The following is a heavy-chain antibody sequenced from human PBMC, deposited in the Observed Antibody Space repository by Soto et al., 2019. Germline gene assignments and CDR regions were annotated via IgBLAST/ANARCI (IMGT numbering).Heavy chain of an antibody. CDR1: GGSISSYY. V-gene: IGHV4-59*01. CDR3: VRAYYDTFGYSLDP. D-gene: IGHD3-22*01. J-gene: IGHJ5*02. Sequence: PSETLSLTCTVSGGSISSYYWGWIRQPPGKGLEWIGYIYYSDSANYNPSHKSRVIISDDTSKNQFSLRLSSVTAADTAVYYCVRAYYDTFGYSLDPWGQGTLVTVSS. CDR2: IYYSDSA.